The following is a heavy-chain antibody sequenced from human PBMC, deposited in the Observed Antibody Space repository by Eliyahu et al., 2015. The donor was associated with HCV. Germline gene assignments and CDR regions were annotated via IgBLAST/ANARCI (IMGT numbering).Heavy chain of an antibody. CDR3: ARGPLPYCSSTSCPNWFDP. Sequence: QVQLVQSGAEVKKPGSSVKVSCKASGGTFSSYAXSWVRQAPGQGLEWMGRVIPILGIANYAQKFQGRVTITADKSTSTAYMELSSLRSEDTAVYYCARGPLPYCSSTSCPNWFDPWGQGTLVTVSS. D-gene: IGHD2-2*01. CDR1: GGTFSSYA. V-gene: IGHV1-69*04. CDR2: VIPILGIA. J-gene: IGHJ5*02.